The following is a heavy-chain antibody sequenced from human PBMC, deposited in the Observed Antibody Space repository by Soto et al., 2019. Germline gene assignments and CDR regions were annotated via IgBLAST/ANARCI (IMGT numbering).Heavy chain of an antibody. CDR3: SLELNPAGY. V-gene: IGHV1-69*13. J-gene: IGHJ4*02. CDR1: GGTFSSYA. D-gene: IGHD1-7*01. Sequence: SVKVSCKASGGTFSSYASRWVRQAPGQGLEWMGGIIPIFGTANYAQKFQGRVTITADESTSTAYMELSSLRSEDTAVYYCSLELNPAGYWGQGTLVTVSS. CDR2: IIPIFGTA.